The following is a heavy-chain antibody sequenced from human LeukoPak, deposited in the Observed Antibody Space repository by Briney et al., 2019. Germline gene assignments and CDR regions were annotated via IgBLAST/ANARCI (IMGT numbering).Heavy chain of an antibody. V-gene: IGHV3-30*18. Sequence: PGGSLRLSCAASGFTFSSYGMHWVRQAPGKGLEWVAVISHDGSNKYYADSVKGRFTISRDNSKNTLYLQMNSLRAEDTAVYYCAKDSYYYDSSGVDYWGQGTLVTVSS. CDR2: ISHDGSNK. D-gene: IGHD3-22*01. CDR3: AKDSYYYDSSGVDY. J-gene: IGHJ4*02. CDR1: GFTFSSYG.